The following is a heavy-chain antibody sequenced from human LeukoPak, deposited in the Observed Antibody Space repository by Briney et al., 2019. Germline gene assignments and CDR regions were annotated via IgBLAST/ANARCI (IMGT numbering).Heavy chain of an antibody. J-gene: IGHJ4*02. Sequence: HPGGSLRLSCAASGFTFSSYGMHWVRQAPGKGLEWVAFISYDESNKYYADSVKGRFTISRDNSKSTLFLQMNSLRAEDTAVYYCARAWGSGWFYGDYWGQGTLVTVSS. CDR2: ISYDESNK. CDR3: ARAWGSGWFYGDY. D-gene: IGHD6-19*01. V-gene: IGHV3-30*03. CDR1: GFTFSSYG.